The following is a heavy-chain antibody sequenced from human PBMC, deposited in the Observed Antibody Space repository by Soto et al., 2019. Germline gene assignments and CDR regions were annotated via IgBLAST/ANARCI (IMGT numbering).Heavy chain of an antibody. J-gene: IGHJ6*02. CDR1: GFTFSSYS. Sequence: LRLSCAASGFTFSSYSMNWVRQAPGKGLEWVSYISSSSSTIYYADSVKGRFTISRDNAKNSLYLQMNSLRDEDTAVYYCARVGYSSSWYFGYYGMDVWGQGTTVTVSS. D-gene: IGHD6-13*01. CDR2: ISSSSSTI. V-gene: IGHV3-48*02. CDR3: ARVGYSSSWYFGYYGMDV.